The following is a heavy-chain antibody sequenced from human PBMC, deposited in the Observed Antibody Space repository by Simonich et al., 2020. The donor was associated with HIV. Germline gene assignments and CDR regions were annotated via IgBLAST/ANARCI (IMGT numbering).Heavy chain of an antibody. CDR3: ASRPGGYCRGCEVYFDY. J-gene: IGHJ4*02. Sequence: EVPLVESGGGLAQPGRSMRLSCTASGFTFGDSVMSWVRQAPGKGLEWVGLIRGKSYSVTIEYAASVKGRFIISRDESKNIAYLQMNSLRTEDTAVYFCASRPGGYCRGCEVYFDYCGQGTLVTDSS. CDR1: GFTFGDSV. V-gene: IGHV3-49*04. CDR2: IRGKSYSVTI. D-gene: IGHD2-15*01.